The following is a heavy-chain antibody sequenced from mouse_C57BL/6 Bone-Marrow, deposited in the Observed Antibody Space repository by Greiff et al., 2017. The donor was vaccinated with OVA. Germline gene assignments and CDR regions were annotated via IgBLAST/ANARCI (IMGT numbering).Heavy chain of an antibody. CDR3: ARLDAMDY. CDR2: IRNGGGST. J-gene: IGHJ4*01. CDR1: GFTFSDFY. V-gene: IGHV5-12*01. Sequence: EVKLVESGGGLVQPGGSLKLSCAASGFTFSDFYMYWIRQTPEKRLEWVAYIRNGGGSTYYPDTMKGRFTISRDNAKNTLYLQMSRLKSEDTAMYYCARLDAMDYWGQGTSVTVSS.